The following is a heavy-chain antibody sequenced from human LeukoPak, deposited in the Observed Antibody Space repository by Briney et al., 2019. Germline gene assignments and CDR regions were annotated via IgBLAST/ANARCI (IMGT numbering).Heavy chain of an antibody. CDR3: TRHAGAVAGSTSDY. CDR1: GSGFIFSNYG. CDR2: IRSKANSYAT. V-gene: IGHV3-73*01. J-gene: IGHJ4*02. Sequence: GGSLRLSCAASGSGFIFSNYGMHWVRQASGKGLEWVGRIRSKANSYATAYAASVKGRFTISRDDSKNTAYLQMNSLKTEDTAVYYCTRHAGAVAGSTSDYWGQGTLVTVSS. D-gene: IGHD6-19*01.